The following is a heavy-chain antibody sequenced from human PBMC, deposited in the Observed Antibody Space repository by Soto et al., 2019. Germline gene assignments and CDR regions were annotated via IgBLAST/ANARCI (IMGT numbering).Heavy chain of an antibody. CDR3: ARARSGTYYNPAWFDP. CDR1: RGSIYTGGYY. J-gene: IGHJ5*02. CDR2: IYGSGST. Sequence: QMQMQESGPGLVEPSQTLSLTCTVSRGSIYTGGYYWTWIRQHPGKALEGIGYIYGSGSTYYNPSLKSRVAISIDTSKNQFSLKLNSVSAADTAVYYCARARSGTYYNPAWFDPWGQGALVTVSS. D-gene: IGHD3-10*01. V-gene: IGHV4-31*03.